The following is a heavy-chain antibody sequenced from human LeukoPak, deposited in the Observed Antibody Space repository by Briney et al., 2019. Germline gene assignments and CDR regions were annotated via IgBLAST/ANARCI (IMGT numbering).Heavy chain of an antibody. Sequence: GGSLRLSCAASGLTFRSYGMPWARQAPGKGLECVSAISGSGDSTYYADSVKGRFTISSDNSRNTLYLQTNSLRAGDTAVYYCAKSFRSTSLDYWGQGTLVTVSS. J-gene: IGHJ4*02. CDR2: ISGSGDST. CDR3: AKSFRSTSLDY. D-gene: IGHD2-2*01. CDR1: GLTFRSYG. V-gene: IGHV3-23*01.